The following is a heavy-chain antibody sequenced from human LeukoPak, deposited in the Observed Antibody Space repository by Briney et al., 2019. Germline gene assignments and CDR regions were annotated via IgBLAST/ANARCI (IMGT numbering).Heavy chain of an antibody. J-gene: IGHJ4*02. Sequence: ASVKVSCKASGYTFTGYYMHWVRQAPGQGLEWMGWINPNSGGTNYAQKFQGRVTMTRDTSISTAYMELSRLRSDDTAVYYCARAPSIAVAGNNPRPTYYFDYWGQGTLVTVPS. CDR3: ARAPSIAVAGNNPRPTYYFDY. CDR2: INPNSGGT. CDR1: GYTFTGYY. V-gene: IGHV1-2*02. D-gene: IGHD6-19*01.